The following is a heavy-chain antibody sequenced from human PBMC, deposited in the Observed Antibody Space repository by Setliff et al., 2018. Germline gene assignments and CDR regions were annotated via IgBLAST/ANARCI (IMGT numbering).Heavy chain of an antibody. Sequence: GGSLRLSCAASGFTFSGSAVYWVRQASGRGLEWVGRIRSKADSYATAYAASVKARFTISRDDSKNTAYLQMNSLKIEDTAVYYCSAVLNGDYFDYWGQGTLVTVSS. CDR2: IRSKADSYAT. CDR3: SAVLNGDYFDY. V-gene: IGHV3-73*01. D-gene: IGHD4-17*01. CDR1: GFTFSGSA. J-gene: IGHJ4*02.